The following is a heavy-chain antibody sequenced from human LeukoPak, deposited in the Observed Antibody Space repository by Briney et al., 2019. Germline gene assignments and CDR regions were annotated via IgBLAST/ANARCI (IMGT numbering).Heavy chain of an antibody. Sequence: GGSLRLSCAASGFTFSSYSMNWVRQAPGKGLEWVSYISSSGSTIYYTDSVKGRFTISRDNAKNSLYLQMNSLRAEDTAVYYCARVNPYYYDSSGYYKGYFYGMDVWGQGTTVTVSS. CDR1: GFTFSSYS. V-gene: IGHV3-48*04. J-gene: IGHJ6*02. D-gene: IGHD3-22*01. CDR2: ISSSGSTI. CDR3: ARVNPYYYDSSGYYKGYFYGMDV.